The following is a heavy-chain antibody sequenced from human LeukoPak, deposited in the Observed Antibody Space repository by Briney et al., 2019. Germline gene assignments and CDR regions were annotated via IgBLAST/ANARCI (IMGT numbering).Heavy chain of an antibody. V-gene: IGHV3-48*01. J-gene: IGHJ4*02. CDR1: GFTFSSYS. CDR2: ISSSSSTI. CDR3: ATTYYYGSGSYVSPDY. Sequence: GGSLRLSCAASGFTFSSYSMNWVRQAPGKGLEWVSYISSSSSTIYYADSVKGRFTISRDNSKNTLYLQMNSLRAEDTAVYYCATTYYYGSGSYVSPDYWGQGTLVTVSS. D-gene: IGHD3-10*01.